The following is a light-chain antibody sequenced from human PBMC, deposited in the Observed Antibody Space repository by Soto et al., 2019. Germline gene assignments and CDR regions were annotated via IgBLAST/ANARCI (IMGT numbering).Light chain of an antibody. J-gene: IGLJ1*01. CDR1: SSDVGSYKY. CDR3: NSYTGTSALV. Sequence: QSVLTQPASVSGSPGQSITISCTGTSSDVGSYKYVSWYQQHPGQAPKLMIYDVSNRPSGVSDRFSGSKSGNTASLTISGRQAEDEADYFCNSYTGTSALVFGTGTKLTVL. V-gene: IGLV2-14*01. CDR2: DVS.